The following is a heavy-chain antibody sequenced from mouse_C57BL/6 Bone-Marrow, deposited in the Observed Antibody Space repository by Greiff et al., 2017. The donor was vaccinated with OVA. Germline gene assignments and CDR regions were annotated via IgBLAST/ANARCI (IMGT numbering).Heavy chain of an antibody. CDR1: GYTFTDYY. CDR3: ARTLYYYGSSSHYFDY. D-gene: IGHD1-1*01. Sequence: QVQLQQSGPELVKPGASVKISCKASGYTFTDYYINWVKQRPGQGLEWIGWIFPGSGSTYYNEKFKGKATLTVDKSSSTAYMLLSSLTSEDSAVYFCARTLYYYGSSSHYFDYWGQGTTLTVSS. J-gene: IGHJ2*01. CDR2: IFPGSGST. V-gene: IGHV1-75*01.